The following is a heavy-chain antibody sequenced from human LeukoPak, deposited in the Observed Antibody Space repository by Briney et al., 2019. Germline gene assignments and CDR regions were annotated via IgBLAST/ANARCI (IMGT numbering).Heavy chain of an antibody. V-gene: IGHV4-39*01. Sequence: SETLSLTCTVSGGSISSSTYYWGWIRQPPGKGLEWIGSIYYSGGTYYNPSLKSRVTISVATSKNQFSLKLSSVTAADTAVYYCARQPLNSGTYFDYWGQGTLVTVSS. CDR3: ARQPLNSGTYFDY. CDR1: GGSISSSTYY. CDR2: IYYSGGT. J-gene: IGHJ4*02. D-gene: IGHD1-26*01.